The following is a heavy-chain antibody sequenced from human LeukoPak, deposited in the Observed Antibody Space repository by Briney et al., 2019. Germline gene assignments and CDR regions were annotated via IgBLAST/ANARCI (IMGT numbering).Heavy chain of an antibody. CDR1: GYTFTSYG. CDR3: ARVKSSGSAVVAATFGYSYGLFDY. CDR2: ISAYNGNT. D-gene: IGHD2-15*01. V-gene: IGHV1-18*01. J-gene: IGHJ4*02. Sequence: GASVKVSCKASGYTFTSYGISWVRQAPGQGLEWMGWISAYNGNTNYAQKLQGRVTVTTDTSTSTAYMELRSLRSDDTAVYYCARVKSSGSAVVAATFGYSYGLFDYWGQGTLVTVSS.